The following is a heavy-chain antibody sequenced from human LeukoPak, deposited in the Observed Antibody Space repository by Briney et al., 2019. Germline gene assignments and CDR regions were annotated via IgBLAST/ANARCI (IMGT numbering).Heavy chain of an antibody. Sequence: GGSLRLSCAASGFTFSSYAMHWVRQAPGKGLEWVAVISYDGSNKYYADSVKGRFTISRDNSKNTLYLQMNSLRAEDTAVYYCARDPEYYDFWSGYYPPYYFDYWGQGTLVTASS. V-gene: IGHV3-30-3*01. CDR1: GFTFSSYA. CDR3: ARDPEYYDFWSGYYPPYYFDY. J-gene: IGHJ4*02. CDR2: ISYDGSNK. D-gene: IGHD3-3*01.